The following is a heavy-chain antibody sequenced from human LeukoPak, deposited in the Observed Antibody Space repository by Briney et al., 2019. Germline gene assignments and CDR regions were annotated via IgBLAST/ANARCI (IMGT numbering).Heavy chain of an antibody. CDR1: GFTFSKNW. Sequence: QPGGSLRLSCVASGFTFSKNWMHWARQAPGKGLVWVSRIQGDGSNTNYADSVKGRFSISRDNAKNTVYLQMTSLWAEDTGIYYCSRGTSAGGPISPFDFWGQGTVVTVSS. CDR2: IQGDGSNT. J-gene: IGHJ4*02. D-gene: IGHD6-13*01. V-gene: IGHV3-74*01. CDR3: SRGTSAGGPISPFDF.